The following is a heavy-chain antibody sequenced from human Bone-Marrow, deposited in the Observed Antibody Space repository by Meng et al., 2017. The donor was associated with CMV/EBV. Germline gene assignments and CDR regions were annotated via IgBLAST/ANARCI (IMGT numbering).Heavy chain of an antibody. CDR3: AREPYYYDSSGYYPEYYYYYYGMDV. V-gene: IGHV1-8*03. Sequence: ASVKVSCKASGYTFTSYDINWVRQATGQGLEWMGWMNPNSGNTGYAQKFQGRVTITRNTSISTAYMELSSLRSEDTAVYYCAREPYYYDSSGYYPEYYYYYYGMDVWGQGTTVTGSS. CDR1: GYTFTSYD. CDR2: MNPNSGNT. J-gene: IGHJ6*01. D-gene: IGHD3-22*01.